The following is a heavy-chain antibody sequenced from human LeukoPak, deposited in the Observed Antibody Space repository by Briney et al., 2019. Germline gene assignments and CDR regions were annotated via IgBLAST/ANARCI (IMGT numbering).Heavy chain of an antibody. V-gene: IGHV3-33*01. Sequence: PGGSLRLSCAASGLIFSNYGMHGVRQAPGKGLEWVAVIWYDGSNKYYADSVKGRFTISRDNSKNTVYLQMNSLRAEDTAVYYCARGLRNTDTFDIWGQGTMVTVSS. J-gene: IGHJ3*02. CDR1: GLIFSNYG. CDR2: IWYDGSNK. CDR3: ARGLRNTDTFDI.